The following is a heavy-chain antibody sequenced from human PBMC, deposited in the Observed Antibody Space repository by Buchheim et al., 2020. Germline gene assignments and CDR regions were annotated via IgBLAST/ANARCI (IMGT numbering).Heavy chain of an antibody. Sequence: QLQLQESGPGLVKPSETLSLTCTVSGGSISSSSYYWGWIRQPPGKGLEWIGSIYYSGSTYYNPSLKSRVTISVDTSKNQFSLKLSSVTAADTAVYYCARHLSSEWQLGRYNWFDPWGQGTL. CDR3: ARHLSSEWQLGRYNWFDP. V-gene: IGHV4-39*01. D-gene: IGHD6-6*01. CDR2: IYYSGST. CDR1: GGSISSSSYY. J-gene: IGHJ5*02.